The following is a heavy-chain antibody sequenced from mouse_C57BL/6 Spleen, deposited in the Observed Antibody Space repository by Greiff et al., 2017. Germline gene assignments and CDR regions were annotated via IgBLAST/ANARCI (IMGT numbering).Heavy chain of an antibody. CDR3: ARGGYYGNYAY. Sequence: QVQLQQPGAELVRPGSSVKLSCKASGYTFTSYWMHWVKQRPIQGLEWIGNIDPSDSETHYNQKFKDKATLTVDKSSSTAYMQLSSLTSADSAVYYCARGGYYGNYAYWGQGALVTVSA. V-gene: IGHV1-52*01. CDR2: IDPSDSET. CDR1: GYTFTSYW. J-gene: IGHJ3*01. D-gene: IGHD2-1*01.